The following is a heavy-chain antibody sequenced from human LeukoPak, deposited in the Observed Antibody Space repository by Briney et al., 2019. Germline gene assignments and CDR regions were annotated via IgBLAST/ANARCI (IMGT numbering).Heavy chain of an antibody. J-gene: IGHJ4*02. CDR1: GGSISSYY. CDR3: ARDKVTTGQVHFDY. V-gene: IGHV4-59*08. CDR2: IYDSGST. D-gene: IGHD4-17*01. Sequence: SETLSLTCTVSGGSISSYYWSWIRQPPGKGLEWIGFIYDSGSTNYNPSLKSRVTISVDTSKNQFSLKLSSVTAVDTAVYYCARDKVTTGQVHFDYWGQGTLVTVSS.